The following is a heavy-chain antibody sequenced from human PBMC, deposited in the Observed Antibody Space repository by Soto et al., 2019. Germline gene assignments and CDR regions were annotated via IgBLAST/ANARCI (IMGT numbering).Heavy chain of an antibody. D-gene: IGHD6-13*01. CDR3: ARVGLAAAGTLGYYYYMDV. CDR2: INPNSGGT. J-gene: IGHJ6*03. Sequence: ASVKVSCKASGYTFTGYYMHWVRQAPGQGLEWKGWINPNSGGTNYAQKFQGWVTMTRDTSISTAYMELSRLRSDDTAVYYCARVGLAAAGTLGYYYYMDVWGKGTTVTVSS. V-gene: IGHV1-2*04. CDR1: GYTFTGYY.